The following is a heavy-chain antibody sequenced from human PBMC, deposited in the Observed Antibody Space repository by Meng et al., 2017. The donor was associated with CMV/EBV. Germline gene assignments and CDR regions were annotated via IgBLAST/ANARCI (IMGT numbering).Heavy chain of an antibody. CDR1: GFSLSTSGVG. CDR3: AHSSDYDFWSGYYPPGYYYYGMDV. Sequence: SGPTLVKPTQTLTLTCTCSGFSLSTSGVGVGWIRQPPGKALEWLALIYWNDDKRYSPSLKSRLTITKDTSKNQVVLTMTNMDPVDTATYYCAHSSDYDFWSGYYPPGYYYYGMDVWGQGTTVTVSS. V-gene: IGHV2-5*01. J-gene: IGHJ6*02. CDR2: IYWNDDK. D-gene: IGHD3-3*01.